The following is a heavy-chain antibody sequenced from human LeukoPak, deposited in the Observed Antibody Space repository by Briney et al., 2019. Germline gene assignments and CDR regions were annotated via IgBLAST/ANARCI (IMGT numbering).Heavy chain of an antibody. CDR2: SRYGGST. CDR3: ARGPPAIDY. CDR1: GGSVSSYY. J-gene: IGHJ4*02. D-gene: IGHD2-15*01. Sequence: SETLSLTCSVSGGSVSSYYWSLIRQPPGKGLEWIGYSRYGGSTSYNPSLKSRVTISVDTAHNQFSLKMNSVTAADTAVYFCARGPPAIDYWGQGTLVTVSS. V-gene: IGHV4-59*02.